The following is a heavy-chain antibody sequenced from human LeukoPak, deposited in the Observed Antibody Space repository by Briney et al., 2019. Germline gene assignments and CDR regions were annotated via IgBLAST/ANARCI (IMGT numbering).Heavy chain of an antibody. CDR2: IYSDGSVT. D-gene: IGHD3-22*01. CDR3: ARIRLGYFFDY. Sequence: GGSLRLSCAASGXSLTSYGMSWVRQAPGKGQVWVSRIYSDGSVTNYADSVKGRFTISRDTAKNTLYLQMNSLGVEDTAIYYCARIRLGYFFDYWGQGTLVTVSS. CDR1: GXSLTSYG. J-gene: IGHJ4*02. V-gene: IGHV3-74*01.